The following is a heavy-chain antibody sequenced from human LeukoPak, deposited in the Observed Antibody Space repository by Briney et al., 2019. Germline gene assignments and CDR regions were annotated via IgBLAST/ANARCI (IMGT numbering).Heavy chain of an antibody. D-gene: IGHD4-17*01. Sequence: ASVKVSCKASGYTFTSYYMHWVRQAPGQGLEWMGIINPSGGSTSYAQKFQGRVTMTRDTSTSTVYMELSSLRSEDTAVYYCARDMSGSADYGDYANYYYYYMDVWGKGTTVTISS. CDR3: ARDMSGSADYGDYANYYYYYMDV. CDR2: INPSGGST. J-gene: IGHJ6*03. V-gene: IGHV1-46*01. CDR1: GYTFTSYY.